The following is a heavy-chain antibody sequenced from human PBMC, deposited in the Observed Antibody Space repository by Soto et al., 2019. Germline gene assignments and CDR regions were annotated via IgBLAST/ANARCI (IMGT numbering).Heavy chain of an antibody. D-gene: IGHD5-18*01. CDR3: AREFVDTGHRGDIDV. CDR2: ISSSGDTI. CDR1: GFTFSSYE. J-gene: IGHJ6*02. Sequence: EVQLVESGGELVQPGGSLRLSCKASGFTFSSYEIHWVRQAPGKGPEWISYISSSGDTIYYSESVEGRFTTSRDNARNSLFLQMNSLRAEDTAVYHCAREFVDTGHRGDIDVWGQGTTVTVSS. V-gene: IGHV3-48*03.